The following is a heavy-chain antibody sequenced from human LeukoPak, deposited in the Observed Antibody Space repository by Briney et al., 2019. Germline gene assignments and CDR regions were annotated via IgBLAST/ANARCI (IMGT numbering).Heavy chain of an antibody. CDR1: GFTFSSYA. CDR2: IKSKTDGGTT. J-gene: IGHJ4*02. D-gene: IGHD6-6*01. CDR3: PTGPPLSIAARPILDYFAY. Sequence: PGGSLRLSCAASGFTFSSYAMSWVRQAPGKGLEWFGRIKSKTDGGTTGYAAPVKGRFTISRDDSKNTLYLQINSLKTEATAVYYCPTGPPLSIAARPILDYFAYWGQGTLVTVSS. V-gene: IGHV3-15*01.